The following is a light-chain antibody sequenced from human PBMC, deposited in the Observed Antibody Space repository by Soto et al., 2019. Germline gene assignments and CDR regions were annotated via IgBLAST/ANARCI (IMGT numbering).Light chain of an antibody. CDR2: STS. Sequence: DIQMTQSPSSLSAYIGDRVTITCRASQSIDSYLNWYQQKPGKAPKLLIYSTSSLQSGVPSRFSGSGSGTDFTLTISTLQPDDFATYFCQQSYSTPWTFGHGTKLEI. CDR1: QSIDSY. V-gene: IGKV1-39*01. CDR3: QQSYSTPWT. J-gene: IGKJ2*01.